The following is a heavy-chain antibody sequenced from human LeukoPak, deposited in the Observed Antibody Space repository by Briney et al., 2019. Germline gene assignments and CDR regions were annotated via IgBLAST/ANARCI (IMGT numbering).Heavy chain of an antibody. CDR1: GYTFGSDD. CDR3: AREHCSGGSCYSIYYYYYMDV. CDR2: MNPNSGNT. Sequence: ASVKVSCKASGYTFGSDDINWVRQATGQGLEWMGWMNPNSGNTGYAQKFQGRVTMTRNTSISTAYMELSSLRSEDTAVYYCAREHCSGGSCYSIYYYYYMDVWGKGTTVTVSS. V-gene: IGHV1-8*02. J-gene: IGHJ6*03. D-gene: IGHD2-15*01.